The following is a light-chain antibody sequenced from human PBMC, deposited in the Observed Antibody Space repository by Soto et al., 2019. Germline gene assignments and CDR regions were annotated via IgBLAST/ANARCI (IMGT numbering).Light chain of an antibody. Sequence: QSALTQPASVSGSPGQSITISCTGTSSDVGSYNVVSWYQQHPGKAPKPMIYEDNKRPSGVSNRFSGSKSGNTASLTISGVQAEDEADYYCCSYAGSSTYVFGTGTKVTVL. CDR3: CSYAGSSTYV. CDR1: SSDVGSYNV. J-gene: IGLJ1*01. CDR2: EDN. V-gene: IGLV2-23*01.